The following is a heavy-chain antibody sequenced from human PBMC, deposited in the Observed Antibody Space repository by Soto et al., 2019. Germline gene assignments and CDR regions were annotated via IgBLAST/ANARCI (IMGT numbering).Heavy chain of an antibody. CDR1: GGSISSYY. Sequence: SETLSLTCTVSGGSISSYYWSWIRQPPGKGLEWIGYIYYSGSTNYNPSLKSRVTISVDTSKNQFSLKLSSVTAADTAVYYCASPTIFGVVTFDYWGQGTLVTVSS. V-gene: IGHV4-59*01. D-gene: IGHD3-3*01. CDR2: IYYSGST. J-gene: IGHJ4*02. CDR3: ASPTIFGVVTFDY.